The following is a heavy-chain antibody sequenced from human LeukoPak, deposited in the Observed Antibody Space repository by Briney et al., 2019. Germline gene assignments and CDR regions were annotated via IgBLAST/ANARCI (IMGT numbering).Heavy chain of an antibody. D-gene: IGHD3-22*01. CDR2: ISAYNGNT. J-gene: IGHJ3*02. V-gene: IGHV1-18*01. Sequence: ASVKVSCMASGYTFTSYGISWVRQAPGQGLEWMGWISAYNGNTNYAQKLQGRVTMTTDTSTSTAYMELRSLRSDDTAVYYCAREGQGIYDSSGYYTVGAFDIWGQGTMVTVSS. CDR3: AREGQGIYDSSGYYTVGAFDI. CDR1: GYTFTSYG.